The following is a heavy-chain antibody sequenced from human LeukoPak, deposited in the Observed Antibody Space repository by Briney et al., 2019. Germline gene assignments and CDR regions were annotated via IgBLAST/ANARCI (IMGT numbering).Heavy chain of an antibody. Sequence: SETLSLTCAVSGYSISSGYYWGWIRQPPGNGLEWIGSIYHSGSTYYNPSLKSRVTISVDTSKNQFSLKLSSVTAADTAVYYCAQGQLVYFDYWGQGTLVTVSS. D-gene: IGHD6-6*01. J-gene: IGHJ4*02. CDR2: IYHSGST. V-gene: IGHV4-38-2*01. CDR1: GYSISSGYY. CDR3: AQGQLVYFDY.